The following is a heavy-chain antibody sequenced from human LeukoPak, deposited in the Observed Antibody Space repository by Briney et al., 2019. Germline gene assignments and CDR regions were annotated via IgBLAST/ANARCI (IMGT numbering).Heavy chain of an antibody. Sequence: GGSLRLSCAASGLTFSSYAMHWVRQAPGKGLEWVAVISYDGSNKYYADSVKGRFTISRDNSKNTLYLQMNSLRAEDTDVYYCAREGYSYGDAFDYWGQGTLVTVSS. CDR3: AREGYSYGDAFDY. D-gene: IGHD5-18*01. V-gene: IGHV3-30-3*01. CDR2: ISYDGSNK. CDR1: GLTFSSYA. J-gene: IGHJ4*02.